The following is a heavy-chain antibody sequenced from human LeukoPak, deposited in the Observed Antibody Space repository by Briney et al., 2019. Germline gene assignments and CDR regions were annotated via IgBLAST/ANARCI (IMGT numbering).Heavy chain of an antibody. J-gene: IGHJ6*03. CDR1: GFTFSSYS. Sequence: GGSLRLSCAASGFTFSSYSMHWVRQAPGKGLEYVSAISSNGGSTYYANSVKGRFTISRDNSKNTLYLQMGSLRAEDMAVYYCARGRIYDFWSGYYISYYYMDVWGKGTTVTVSS. D-gene: IGHD3-3*01. V-gene: IGHV3-64*01. CDR2: ISSNGGST. CDR3: ARGRIYDFWSGYYISYYYMDV.